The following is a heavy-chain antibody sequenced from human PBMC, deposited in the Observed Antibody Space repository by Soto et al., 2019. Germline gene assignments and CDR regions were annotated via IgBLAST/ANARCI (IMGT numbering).Heavy chain of an antibody. CDR1: GFTFSDHY. Sequence: SLRLSCAASGFTFSDHYMSWIRQAPGKGLEWISYINPSGTYTHHAASVKGRFTVSRDDSANTAYLQMSSLKTEDTAIYYCTSDSRGRAAPSFDVWGQGTLVTVSS. CDR3: TSDSRGRAAPSFDV. J-gene: IGHJ4*02. D-gene: IGHD6-13*01. V-gene: IGHV3-11*03. CDR2: INPSGTYT.